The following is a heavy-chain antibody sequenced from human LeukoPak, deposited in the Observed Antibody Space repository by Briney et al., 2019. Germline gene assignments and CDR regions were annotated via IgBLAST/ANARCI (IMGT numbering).Heavy chain of an antibody. Sequence: GGSLRLSCAASGFTLDDYAMYWVRQAPGKGLEWVSGITWDSGTIGYADSVKGRFTISGDNAKNSLYLQMNSLRAEDTALYYCAKDFRRWGATTQAFDIWGQGTMVTVSS. J-gene: IGHJ3*02. D-gene: IGHD5-24*01. CDR3: AKDFRRWGATTQAFDI. V-gene: IGHV3-9*01. CDR1: GFTLDDYA. CDR2: ITWDSGTI.